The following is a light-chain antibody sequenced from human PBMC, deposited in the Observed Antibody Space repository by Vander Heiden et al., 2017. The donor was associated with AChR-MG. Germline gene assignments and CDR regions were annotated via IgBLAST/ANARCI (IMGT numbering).Light chain of an antibody. CDR1: QSVNSN. J-gene: IGKJ1*01. Sequence: ETVMTQSPGTLSVSAGGRATLSCRASQSVNSNLAWYQKKPGQPPRLLIYAASTRATGIPARFSGSASGTEFSLTISSLQSEDFAIYYCQQYYNWPWTFGQGTKVEIK. CDR2: AAS. V-gene: IGKV3-15*01. CDR3: QQYYNWPWT.